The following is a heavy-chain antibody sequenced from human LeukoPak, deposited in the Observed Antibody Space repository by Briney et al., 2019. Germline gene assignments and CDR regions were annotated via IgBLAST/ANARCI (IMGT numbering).Heavy chain of an antibody. Sequence: GGSLRLSCAASGFTFSSYSMNWVRQAPGKGLEWVSSISSSSSYIYSADSVKGRFTISRDNAKNSLYLQMNSLRVEDTAVYYCARDGYDFWSGYWYYYMDVWGKGTTVAVSS. CDR3: ARDGYDFWSGYWYYYMDV. CDR2: ISSSSSYI. D-gene: IGHD3-3*01. V-gene: IGHV3-21*01. CDR1: GFTFSSYS. J-gene: IGHJ6*03.